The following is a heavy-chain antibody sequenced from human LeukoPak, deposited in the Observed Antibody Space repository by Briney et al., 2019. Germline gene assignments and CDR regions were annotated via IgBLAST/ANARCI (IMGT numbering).Heavy chain of an antibody. CDR3: ARDPRYLRYDSDNNAYPYY. J-gene: IGHJ4*02. CDR2: ISHDGSTI. Sequence: XGSGFTFDXXXXDWVRQAPGXXXEXXXVISHDGSTIYYADSVEGRFTISRDNTGNTLFLQMNILRAEDTAIYYCARDPRYLRYDSDNNAYPYYWGQGTLVTVSS. D-gene: IGHD3-22*01. CDR1: GFTFDXXX. V-gene: IGHV3-30*03.